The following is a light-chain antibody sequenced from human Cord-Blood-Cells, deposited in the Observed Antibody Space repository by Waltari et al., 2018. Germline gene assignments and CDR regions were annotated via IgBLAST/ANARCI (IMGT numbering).Light chain of an antibody. J-gene: IGKJ2*01. V-gene: IGKV3-11*01. CDR3: QQRSNWPGT. CDR2: DAS. Sequence: EIVLTQSPATLSLSPGERATLSCRASHIFSSYLPWYQQKPGQAPRLLIYDASNRATGIPARFSGSGSGTDFTLTISSLEPEDFAVYYCQQRSNWPGTFGQGTKLEIK. CDR1: HIFSSY.